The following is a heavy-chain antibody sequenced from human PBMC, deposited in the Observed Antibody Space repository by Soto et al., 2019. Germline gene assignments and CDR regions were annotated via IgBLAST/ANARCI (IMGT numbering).Heavy chain of an antibody. CDR3: ARQWTNYDILTGYFQYYFDY. J-gene: IGHJ4*02. V-gene: IGHV3-74*01. D-gene: IGHD3-9*01. CDR1: GFTFSSYW. CDR2: INSDGSST. Sequence: EVQLVESGGGLVQPGGSLRLSCAASGFTFSSYWMHWVRQAPGKGLVWVSRINSDGSSTSYADSVKDRFTISRDNAKNTLYLQMNSLRAEDTAVYYCARQWTNYDILTGYFQYYFDYWGQGTLVTVSS.